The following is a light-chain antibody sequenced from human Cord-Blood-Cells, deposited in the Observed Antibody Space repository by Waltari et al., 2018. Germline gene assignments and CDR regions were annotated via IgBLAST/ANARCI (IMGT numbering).Light chain of an antibody. CDR3: CSYAGSSTVV. V-gene: IGLV2-23*02. CDR1: SSDVGSYHL. CDR2: EVS. Sequence: QSALTQPAPVSGSPGQSITIPCTGTSSDVGSYHLVSWYQQHPGKAPKLMIHEVSKRPSGVSNRFSGSKSGNTASLTISGLQAEDEADYYCCSYAGSSTVVFGGGTKLTVL. J-gene: IGLJ2*01.